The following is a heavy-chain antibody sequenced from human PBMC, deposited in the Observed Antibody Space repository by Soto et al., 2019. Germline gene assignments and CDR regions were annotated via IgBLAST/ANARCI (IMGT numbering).Heavy chain of an antibody. CDR3: AKSPRRGYEPPWDY. V-gene: IGHV3-23*01. CDR1: GFTFSAYA. J-gene: IGHJ4*02. D-gene: IGHD2-2*01. Sequence: GGSLRLSCAASGFTFSAYAMTWVRQAPGKGLEWVSAITRSADNTYYADSVKGRFTISRDNSKNTLYLQMNYVRVEDTAVYYCAKSPRRGYEPPWDYWGQGTLVTVSS. CDR2: ITRSADNT.